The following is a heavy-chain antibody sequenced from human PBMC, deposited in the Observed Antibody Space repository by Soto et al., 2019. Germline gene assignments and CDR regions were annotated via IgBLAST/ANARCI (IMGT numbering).Heavy chain of an antibody. D-gene: IGHD6-13*01. J-gene: IGHJ5*02. CDR2: IYYSGST. V-gene: IGHV4-59*01. CDR3: ARDAGIAAAGINWFDP. Sequence: ETLSLTCTVSGGSISSYYWSWIRQPPGKGLEWIGYIYYSGSTNCNPSLKSRVTISVDTSKNQFSLKLSSVTAADTAVYYCARDAGIAAAGINWFDPWGQGTLVTVSS. CDR1: GGSISSYY.